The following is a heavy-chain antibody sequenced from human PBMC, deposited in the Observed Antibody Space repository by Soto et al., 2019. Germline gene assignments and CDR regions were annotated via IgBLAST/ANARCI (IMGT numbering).Heavy chain of an antibody. J-gene: IGHJ4*02. V-gene: IGHV3-30*18. CDR3: ANSPPRRTPYGQWLVFYLDY. CDR1: GFTFSSYG. Sequence: GGSLRLSCAASGFTFSSYGMHWVRQAPGKGLEWVAVISYDGSNKYYADSVKGRFTISRDNSKNTLYLQMNSLRAEDTAVYYCANSPPRRTPYGQWLVFYLDYWGQGTLVTVSS. D-gene: IGHD6-19*01. CDR2: ISYDGSNK.